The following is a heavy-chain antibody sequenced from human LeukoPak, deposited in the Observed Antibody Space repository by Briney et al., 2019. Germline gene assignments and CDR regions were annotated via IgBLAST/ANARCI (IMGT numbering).Heavy chain of an antibody. CDR3: ARERLTMVRGVIGYYYYGMDV. CDR1: GGSISSYY. D-gene: IGHD3-10*01. Sequence: SDTLSLTCTVSGGSISSYYWSWIRQPPGQGLEWIGYIYYSGSTNYNPSLKSRVTISVDTSKNQFSLKLSSVTAADTAVYYCARERLTMVRGVIGYYYYGMDVWGQGTTVTVSS. CDR2: IYYSGST. J-gene: IGHJ6*01. V-gene: IGHV4-59*01.